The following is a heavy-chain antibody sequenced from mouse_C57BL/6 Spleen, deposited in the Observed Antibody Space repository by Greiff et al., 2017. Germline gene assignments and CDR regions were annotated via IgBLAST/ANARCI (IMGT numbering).Heavy chain of an antibody. V-gene: IGHV1-4*01. CDR1: GYTFTSYT. CDR2: INPSSGYT. D-gene: IGHD3-2*02. CDR3: ARGGSSGPFAY. Sequence: VKLMESGAELARPGASVKMSCKASGYTFTSYTMHWVKQRPGQGLEWIGYINPSSGYTKYNQKFKDKATLTADKSSSTAYMQLSSLTSEDSAVYYCARGGSSGPFAYWGQGTLVTVSA. J-gene: IGHJ3*01.